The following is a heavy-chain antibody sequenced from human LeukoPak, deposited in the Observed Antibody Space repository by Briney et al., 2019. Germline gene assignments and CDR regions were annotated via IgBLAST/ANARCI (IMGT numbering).Heavy chain of an antibody. V-gene: IGHV1-46*01. Sequence: ASVKVSCKASGYTFTSYYMHWVRQAPGQGLEWMGIINPSGGSTSYAQKFQGRVTITADKSTSTAYMELSSLRSEDTAVYYCARGLSGYSYGYQFDYWGQGTLVTVSS. CDR1: GYTFTSYY. J-gene: IGHJ4*02. CDR2: INPSGGST. D-gene: IGHD5-18*01. CDR3: ARGLSGYSYGYQFDY.